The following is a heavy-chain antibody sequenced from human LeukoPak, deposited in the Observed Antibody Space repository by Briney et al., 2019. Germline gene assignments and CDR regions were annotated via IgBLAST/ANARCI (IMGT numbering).Heavy chain of an antibody. CDR1: GGSISSYF. Sequence: PSETLSLTCTVSGGSISSYFWSWIRQPAGKGLEWIGRIYTSGSTNYNPSLNSRVTMSVDTSNNQFSLKLSSVTAADTAVYYCAREGHCSSTSCYGTNFSLDYWGQGTLVTVSS. CDR2: IYTSGST. D-gene: IGHD2-2*01. J-gene: IGHJ4*02. V-gene: IGHV4-4*07. CDR3: AREGHCSSTSCYGTNFSLDY.